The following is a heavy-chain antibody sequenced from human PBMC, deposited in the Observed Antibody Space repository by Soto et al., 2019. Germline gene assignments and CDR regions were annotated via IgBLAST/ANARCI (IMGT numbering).Heavy chain of an antibody. CDR3: ARHDGFSSGWIFDY. CDR2: IYYSGST. J-gene: IGHJ4*01. CDR1: GGSISSYD. V-gene: IGHV4-59*08. D-gene: IGHD6-19*01. Sequence: PSETLSLRCTVSGGSISSYDWSWIRQPPGKGLEWIGYIYYSGSTNYNPSLKSRVTISVDTSKNQLSLKLTSVTAADTAVYYCARHDGFSSGWIFDYWGHGTLVTVSS.